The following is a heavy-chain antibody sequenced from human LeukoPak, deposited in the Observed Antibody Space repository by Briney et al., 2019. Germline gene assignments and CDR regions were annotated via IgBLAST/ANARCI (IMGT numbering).Heavy chain of an antibody. CDR1: GFTFGDYA. CDR3: TREEYELLYYYYMDV. D-gene: IGHD2-2*01. V-gene: IGHV3-49*04. CDR2: IRSKAYGGTT. J-gene: IGHJ6*03. Sequence: PGRSLRLSCTASGFTFGDYAMSWVRQVPGKGLEWVGFIRSKAYGGTTEYAASVKGRFTISRDDSKSIAYLQMHSLKPEDTAVYYCTREEYELLYYYYMDVWGKGTTVTVSS.